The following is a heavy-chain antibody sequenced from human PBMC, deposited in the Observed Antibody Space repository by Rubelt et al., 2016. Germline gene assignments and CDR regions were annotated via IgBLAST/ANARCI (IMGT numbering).Heavy chain of an antibody. J-gene: IGHJ4*02. V-gene: IGHV3-11*05. CDR1: GFTFSDYY. CDR2: ISSSSSYT. D-gene: IGHD3-22*01. Sequence: QVQLVESGGGLVKPGGSLRLSCAASGFTFSDYYMSWIRQAPGKGLEWVSYISSSSSYTIYAVSVKGRFIIARDNAKNSLYLQMNSLRAEDTAVYYCARGYYDSTGTDYWGQGTLVTVSS. CDR3: ARGYYDSTGTDY.